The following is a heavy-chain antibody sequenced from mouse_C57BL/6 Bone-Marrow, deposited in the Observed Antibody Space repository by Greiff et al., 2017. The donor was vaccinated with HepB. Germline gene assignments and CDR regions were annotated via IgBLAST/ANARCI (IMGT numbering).Heavy chain of an antibody. Sequence: VKLVESGPGLVAPSQSLSITCTVSGFSLTSYGVDWVRQSPGKGLEWLGVIWGVGSTNYNSALKSRLSISKDNSKSQVFLKMNSLQTDDTAMYYCASLITTVVDAWFAYWGQGTLVTVSA. CDR1: GFSLTSYG. D-gene: IGHD1-1*01. J-gene: IGHJ3*01. CDR2: IWGVGST. V-gene: IGHV2-6*01. CDR3: ASLITTVVDAWFAY.